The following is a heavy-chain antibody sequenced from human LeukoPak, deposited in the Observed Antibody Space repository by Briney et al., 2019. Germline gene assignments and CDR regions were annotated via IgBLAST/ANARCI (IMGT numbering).Heavy chain of an antibody. CDR2: ISAYNGNT. V-gene: IGHV1-18*01. CDR3: ARDARLVRYDGAFDI. D-gene: IGHD6-19*01. CDR1: GYTFTSYG. Sequence: ASVKVSCKASGYTFTSYGISWVRQAPGQGLERMGWISAYNGNTNYAQKLQGRVTMTTDTSTSTAYMELRSLRSDDTAVYYCARDARLVRYDGAFDIWGQGTMVTVSS. J-gene: IGHJ3*02.